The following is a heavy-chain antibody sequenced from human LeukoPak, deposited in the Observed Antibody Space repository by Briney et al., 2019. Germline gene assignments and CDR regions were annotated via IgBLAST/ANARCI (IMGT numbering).Heavy chain of an antibody. V-gene: IGHV3-23*01. CDR1: GFSFNTYA. CDR2: ISNTGGST. Sequence: GGSLRLSCAASGFSFNTYAMSWVRQAPGKGLEWVSAISNTGGSTYYADSVKGRFTISRDKSKNTLSLQMNSPRAEDTAVYYCAQQVGYCSSGSCYFTYWGQGTLVTGSS. D-gene: IGHD2-15*01. CDR3: AQQVGYCSSGSCYFTY. J-gene: IGHJ1*01.